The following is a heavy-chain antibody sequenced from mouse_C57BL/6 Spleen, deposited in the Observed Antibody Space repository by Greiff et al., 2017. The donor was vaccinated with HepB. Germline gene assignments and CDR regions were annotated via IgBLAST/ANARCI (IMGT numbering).Heavy chain of an antibody. CDR2: ISSGSSTI. CDR1: GFTFSDYG. CDR3: AREAPYYAMDY. Sequence: EVQVVESGGGLVKPGGSLKLSCAASGFTFSDYGMHWVRQAPEKGLEWVAYISSGSSTIYYADTVKGRFTISRDNAKNTLFLQMTSLRSEDTAMYYCAREAPYYAMDYWGQGTSVTVSS. V-gene: IGHV5-17*01. J-gene: IGHJ4*01.